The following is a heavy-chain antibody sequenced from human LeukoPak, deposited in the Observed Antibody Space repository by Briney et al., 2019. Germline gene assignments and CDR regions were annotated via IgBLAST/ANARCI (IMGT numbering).Heavy chain of an antibody. Sequence: GGSLRLSCAASGFTFSSYSMNWVRQAPGKGLEWVSSISSSSSYIYYADSVKGRFTISRDNAKNSLYLQMNSLRAEDTAVYYCARTWTYYYDSTPVDAFDIWGQGTMVTVSS. D-gene: IGHD3-22*01. CDR1: GFTFSSYS. CDR3: ARTWTYYYDSTPVDAFDI. J-gene: IGHJ3*02. V-gene: IGHV3-21*01. CDR2: ISSSSSYI.